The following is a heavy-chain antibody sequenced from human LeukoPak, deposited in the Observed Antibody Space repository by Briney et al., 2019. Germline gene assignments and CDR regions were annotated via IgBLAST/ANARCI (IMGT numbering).Heavy chain of an antibody. J-gene: IGHJ5*02. D-gene: IGHD3-10*01. V-gene: IGHV4-39*01. Sequence: PSETLSLTCTVSGVSISSTSYCWGWIRQPPGKGPEWIGSIYYSGRSYYNPSLKSRVTISVDTPKSQFYLKLSSVTAADTAVYYCAQSLGASTWFGNWFDPWGQGTLVTVSS. CDR1: GVSISSTSYC. CDR3: AQSLGASTWFGNWFDP. CDR2: IYYSGRS.